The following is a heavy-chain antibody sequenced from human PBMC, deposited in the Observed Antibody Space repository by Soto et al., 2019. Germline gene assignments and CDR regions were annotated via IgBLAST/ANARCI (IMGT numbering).Heavy chain of an antibody. CDR1: GFTLSDYY. CDR2: ISDSATTM. J-gene: IGHJ5*02. Sequence: SSAASGFTLSDYYMSWIRQAPGKGLEWISHISDSATTMYYADSVKGRFTISRDNARKSLFLHMNSLRAEDTAVYYCARDTAFISRGLFNPPCQGTLVTVS. CDR3: ARDTAFISRGLFNP. V-gene: IGHV3-11*01. D-gene: IGHD3-22*01.